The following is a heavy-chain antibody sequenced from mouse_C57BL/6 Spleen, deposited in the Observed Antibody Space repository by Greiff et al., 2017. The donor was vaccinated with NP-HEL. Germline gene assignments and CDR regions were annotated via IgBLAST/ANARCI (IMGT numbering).Heavy chain of an antibody. V-gene: IGHV5-17*01. CDR1: GFTFSDYG. CDR2: ISSGSSTI. CDR3: ARPTYYGSSFDY. J-gene: IGHJ2*01. D-gene: IGHD1-1*01. Sequence: EVHLVESGGGLVKPGGSLKLSCAASGFTFSDYGMHWVRQAPEKGLEWVAYISSGSSTIYYADTVKGRFTISRDNAKNTLFLQMTSLRSEDTAMYYCARPTYYGSSFDYWGQGTTLTVSS.